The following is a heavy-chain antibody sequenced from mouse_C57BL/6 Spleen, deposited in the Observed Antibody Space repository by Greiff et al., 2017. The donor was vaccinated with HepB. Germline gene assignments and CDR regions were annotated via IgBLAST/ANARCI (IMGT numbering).Heavy chain of an antibody. V-gene: IGHV5-6*02. CDR2: ISSGGSYT. J-gene: IGHJ4*01. CDR3: ARRMGGPMDD. CDR1: GFTFSSYG. D-gene: IGHD2-3*01. Sequence: DVKLVESGGDLVKPGGSLKLSCAASGFTFSSYGMSWVRQTPDKRLEWVATISSGGSYTYYPDSVKGRFTISRDNAKNTLYLQMSSLKSEDTAMYYWARRMGGPMDDWGQGTSVTVSS.